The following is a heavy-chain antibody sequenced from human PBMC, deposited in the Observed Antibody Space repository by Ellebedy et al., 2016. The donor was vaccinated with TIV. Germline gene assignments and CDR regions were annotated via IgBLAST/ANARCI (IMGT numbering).Heavy chain of an antibody. V-gene: IGHV4-34*01. CDR1: RGPFSGYY. Sequence: SETLSLTCAVYRGPFSGYYWSWIRQPPGKGLEWIGEINHSGSTNYNPSLKSRVTVSVDTSKNQFSLKMSSVTAADTAVYYCARTIVGAKGLFDPWGQGTLVTVSS. CDR3: ARTIVGAKGLFDP. J-gene: IGHJ5*02. D-gene: IGHD1-26*01. CDR2: INHSGST.